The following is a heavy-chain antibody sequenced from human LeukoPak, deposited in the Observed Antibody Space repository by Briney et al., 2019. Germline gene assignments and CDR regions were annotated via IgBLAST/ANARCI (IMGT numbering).Heavy chain of an antibody. V-gene: IGHV4-4*02. Sequence: SETLSLTCAVSGGSLSSSNWWSWVRPPPGKGLEWIGEIYHSGSTNYNPSLKSRVTISVDKSKNQFSLKLTSVTAADTAVYYCARPLDTTFFNAFDIWGQGTMVTVSS. CDR2: IYHSGST. CDR3: ARPLDTTFFNAFDI. J-gene: IGHJ3*02. D-gene: IGHD2/OR15-2a*01. CDR1: GGSLSSSNW.